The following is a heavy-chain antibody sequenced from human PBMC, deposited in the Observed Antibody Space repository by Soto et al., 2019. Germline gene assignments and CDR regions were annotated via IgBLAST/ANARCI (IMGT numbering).Heavy chain of an antibody. V-gene: IGHV4-39*01. CDR1: GGSISSSSYY. J-gene: IGHJ5*02. D-gene: IGHD3-16*02. CDR2: IYYSGST. Sequence: ETLSLTCTVSGGSISSSSYYWGWIRQPPGKGLEWIGSIYYSGSTYYNPSLKSRVTISVDTSKNQFSLKLSSVTAADTAVYYCARHVIMITFGGVIATIGGFHWFDPWGQGTLVTVSS. CDR3: ARHVIMITFGGVIATIGGFHWFDP.